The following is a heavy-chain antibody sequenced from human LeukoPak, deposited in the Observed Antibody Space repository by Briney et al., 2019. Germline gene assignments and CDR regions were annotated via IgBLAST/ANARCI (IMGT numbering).Heavy chain of an antibody. D-gene: IGHD3-22*01. Sequence: SETLSLTCTVSGGSISSSSYYWGWIRQPPGKGLEWIGSICYSGSTYYNPSLKSRVTISVDTSKNQFSLKLSSVTAADTAVYYCASLYYYDSSGYYRYFDYWGQGTLVTVSS. CDR1: GGSISSSSYY. J-gene: IGHJ4*02. CDR2: ICYSGST. V-gene: IGHV4-39*07. CDR3: ASLYYYDSSGYYRYFDY.